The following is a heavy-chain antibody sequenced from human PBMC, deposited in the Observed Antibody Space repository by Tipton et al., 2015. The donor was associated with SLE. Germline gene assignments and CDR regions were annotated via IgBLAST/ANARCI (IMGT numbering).Heavy chain of an antibody. Sequence: GSLRLSCAASGFTFSSYAMSWVRQAPGKGLEWVSAISGSGGSTYYADSVKGRFTISRDNSKNTLYLQMNSLRAEDTAVYYCARDRLTHSTSCSFDYWGQGTLVTVSS. CDR2: ISGSGGST. CDR3: ARDRLTHSTSCSFDY. CDR1: GFTFSSYA. J-gene: IGHJ4*02. D-gene: IGHD2-2*01. V-gene: IGHV3-23*01.